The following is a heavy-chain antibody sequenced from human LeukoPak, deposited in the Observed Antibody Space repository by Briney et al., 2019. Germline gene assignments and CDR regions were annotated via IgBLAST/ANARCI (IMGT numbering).Heavy chain of an antibody. Sequence: SETLSLTCTVSDDSISSGSYYWNWIRQPAAKGLEWIGRMYTTGSTNYNPSLKSRVTISVDTSKNQFSLKLNSVTAADTAVYYCAMTKVVAATYDAFDIWGQGTMVTVSS. D-gene: IGHD2-15*01. CDR1: DDSISSGSYY. V-gene: IGHV4-61*02. J-gene: IGHJ3*02. CDR2: MYTTGST. CDR3: AMTKVVAATYDAFDI.